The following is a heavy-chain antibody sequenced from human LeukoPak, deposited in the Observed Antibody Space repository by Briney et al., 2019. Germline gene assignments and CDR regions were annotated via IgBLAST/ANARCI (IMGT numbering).Heavy chain of an antibody. CDR3: ARNLLFMIRGVIVTNPFDS. CDR2: INHSGST. J-gene: IGHJ4*02. Sequence: SETLSLTCAVYGGSFSGYYWSWIRQPSGKGLEWIGEINHSGSTNFNPSLKSRVTISVDTSKNHVSLNVSSVTAADTAVYYCARNLLFMIRGVIVTNPFDSWGQGSLVTVSS. V-gene: IGHV4-34*01. CDR1: GGSFSGYY. D-gene: IGHD3-10*01.